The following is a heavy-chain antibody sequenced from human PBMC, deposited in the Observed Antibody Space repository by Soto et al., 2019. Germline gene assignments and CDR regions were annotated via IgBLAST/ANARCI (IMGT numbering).Heavy chain of an antibody. CDR2: ISAYNGNT. CDR3: ARCLVSPVSVDYAFDI. D-gene: IGHD4-17*01. CDR1: GYTFTSYG. J-gene: IGHJ3*02. V-gene: IGHV1-18*01. Sequence: ASVKVSCKASGYTFTSYGISWVRQAPGQGLEWMGWISAYNGNTNYAQKLQGRVTMTTDTSTSTAYMELRSLRSEDTAVYYCARCLVSPVSVDYAFDIWGQGTMVTVSS.